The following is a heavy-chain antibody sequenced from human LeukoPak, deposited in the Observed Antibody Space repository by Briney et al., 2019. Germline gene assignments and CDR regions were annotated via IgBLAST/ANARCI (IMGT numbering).Heavy chain of an antibody. Sequence: ASVKVSCKASGYTFTSYAMHWVRQAPGQRLEWMGWINAGNGNTKYSQKFQGRVTITRDTSASTAYMELSSLRSEDTALYYCAKDIFTMVRGVVDYWGQGTLVTVSS. V-gene: IGHV1-3*01. CDR1: GYTFTSYA. D-gene: IGHD3-10*01. CDR3: AKDIFTMVRGVVDY. CDR2: INAGNGNT. J-gene: IGHJ4*02.